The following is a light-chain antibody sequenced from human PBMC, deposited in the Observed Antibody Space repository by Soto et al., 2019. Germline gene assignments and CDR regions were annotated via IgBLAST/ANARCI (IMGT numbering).Light chain of an antibody. CDR1: QSVSSNY. Sequence: EIVLTQSPGTLSLSPGERATLSCRASQSVSSNYLAWYQQKPGQAPRLLIYGASSRATGIPDRFKGSGSATDFTLTISRLEPEDFAVYYCQQYGTSPPLTFGGGTKVDIK. J-gene: IGKJ4*01. CDR2: GAS. CDR3: QQYGTSPPLT. V-gene: IGKV3-20*01.